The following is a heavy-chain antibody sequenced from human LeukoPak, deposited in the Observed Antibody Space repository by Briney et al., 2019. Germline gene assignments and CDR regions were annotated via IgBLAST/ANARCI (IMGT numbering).Heavy chain of an antibody. D-gene: IGHD3-22*01. Sequence: ASVKVSFKASVYTFTSYGISWVRQAPGQGLGWVGWISAYNGNTNYAQKLQGRHTITTDTSTSTTYMELRSLRSEDTAVYYCARDVLTYYDSSGYPVFDYWGQGTLVTVSS. J-gene: IGHJ4*02. CDR1: VYTFTSYG. CDR3: ARDVLTYYDSSGYPVFDY. V-gene: IGHV1-18*01. CDR2: ISAYNGNT.